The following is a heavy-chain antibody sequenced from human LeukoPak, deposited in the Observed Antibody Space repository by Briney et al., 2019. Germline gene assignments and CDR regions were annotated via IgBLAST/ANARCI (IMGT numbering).Heavy chain of an antibody. CDR3: AKDHSVSGYDSSGYYYTFDY. V-gene: IGHV3-30*18. CDR2: ISYDGSNK. D-gene: IGHD3-22*01. CDR1: GFTFSSYG. J-gene: IGHJ4*02. Sequence: GGSLRLSCAASGFTFSSYGMHWVRQAPGKGLEWVAVISYDGSNKYYADSVKGRFTISRDNSKNTLYLQMNSLRAEDTAVYYCAKDHSVSGYDSSGYYYTFDYWGQGTLVTVSS.